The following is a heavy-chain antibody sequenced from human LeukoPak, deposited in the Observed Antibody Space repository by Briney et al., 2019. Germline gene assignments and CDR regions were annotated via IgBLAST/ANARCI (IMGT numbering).Heavy chain of an antibody. J-gene: IGHJ4*02. Sequence: QSGGSLRLSCAASGFTFSSYAMSWVRQAPGKGLEWVSAISGSGGSTYYADSVKGRFTISRDNSKNTLYLQMNSLRAEDTAVYYCAKHSMVRGVIITVFDYWGQGTLVTVPS. CDR2: ISGSGGST. CDR1: GFTFSSYA. D-gene: IGHD3-10*01. CDR3: AKHSMVRGVIITVFDY. V-gene: IGHV3-23*01.